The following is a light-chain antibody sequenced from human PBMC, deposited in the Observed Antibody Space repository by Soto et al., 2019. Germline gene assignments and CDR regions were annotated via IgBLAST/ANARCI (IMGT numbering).Light chain of an antibody. CDR2: AAS. J-gene: IGKJ5*01. CDR3: QQTYSNPSVT. CDR1: QSISNH. V-gene: IGKV1-39*01. Sequence: DIQMTQSPSSLSASVGDRVTITCRASQSISNHLNWYQQEPGKAPKLLIYAASRLQIGVPSRFSGSGSGTDFALTINSLQPEDFATYFCQQTYSNPSVTFGQGTRLEIK.